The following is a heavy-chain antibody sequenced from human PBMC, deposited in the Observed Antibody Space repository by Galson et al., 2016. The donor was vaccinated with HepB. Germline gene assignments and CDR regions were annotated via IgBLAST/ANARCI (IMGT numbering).Heavy chain of an antibody. CDR3: ARDTMATRYYYYGMDV. J-gene: IGHJ6*02. Sequence: SLRLSCAASGFTVSNNYMRWVRQAPGKRLEWVSVIYSGGSTYYADSVKGRFTISRDNSKNTLYLQMNSLRAEDTAVYYCARDTMATRYYYYGMDVWGQGTTVTVSS. CDR2: IYSGGST. CDR1: GFTVSNNY. V-gene: IGHV3-53*01. D-gene: IGHD5-24*01.